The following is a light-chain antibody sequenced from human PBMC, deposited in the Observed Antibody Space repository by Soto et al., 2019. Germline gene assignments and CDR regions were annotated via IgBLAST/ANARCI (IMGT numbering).Light chain of an antibody. Sequence: QSVLTQPPSVSGAPGQRVTISCTGSSSNIGAGYDVHWYQQLPGTAPKLLIYGNSNRPSGVPDRFSGSKSGTSASLAITGLQAADEADYYCQSYDSRLSGSGVFGGGTKPTVL. CDR2: GNS. CDR3: QSYDSRLSGSGV. CDR1: SSNIGAGYD. J-gene: IGLJ3*02. V-gene: IGLV1-40*01.